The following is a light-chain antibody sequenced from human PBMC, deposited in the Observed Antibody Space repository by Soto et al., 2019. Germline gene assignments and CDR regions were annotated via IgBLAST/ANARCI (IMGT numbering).Light chain of an antibody. J-gene: IGKJ4*01. CDR3: QQYNNWPLT. Sequence: EIVMTQSPATLSVSPGERATLSCRASQSLYNNLAWYQQKPGQAPRLLIYGASARATGIPARFSGSGSRTEFTLTISSLQSEDFADYCCQQYNNWPLTFGGGTKVEIK. V-gene: IGKV3-15*01. CDR2: GAS. CDR1: QSLYNN.